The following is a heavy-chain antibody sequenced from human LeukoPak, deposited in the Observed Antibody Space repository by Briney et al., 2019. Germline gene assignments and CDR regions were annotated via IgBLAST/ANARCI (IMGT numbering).Heavy chain of an antibody. J-gene: IGHJ4*02. V-gene: IGHV1-18*01. CDR3: ARFTFGENPKTFDY. CDR2: ISAYNGNT. Sequence: ASVKVSCKASGYTFTSYGISWVRQAPGQGLEWMGWISAYNGNTNYAQKLQGRVTMTTDTSTRTAYMELRSLRSDDTAVYYCARFTFGENPKTFDYWGQGTLVTVSS. CDR1: GYTFTSYG. D-gene: IGHD3-16*01.